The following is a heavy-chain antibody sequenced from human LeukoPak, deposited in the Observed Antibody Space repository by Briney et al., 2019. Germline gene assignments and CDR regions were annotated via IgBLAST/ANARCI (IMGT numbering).Heavy chain of an antibody. CDR3: ARGGIAAAGTYQY. CDR2: MNPNSGNT. V-gene: IGHV1-8*01. J-gene: IGHJ4*02. D-gene: IGHD6-13*01. Sequence: ASVKVSYKASGYTFTSYDINWVRQATGQGLEWTGWMNPNSGNTGYAQKFQGRVTMTRNTSISTAYMELSSLRSEDTAVYYCARGGIAAAGTYQYWGQGTLVTVSS. CDR1: GYTFTSYD.